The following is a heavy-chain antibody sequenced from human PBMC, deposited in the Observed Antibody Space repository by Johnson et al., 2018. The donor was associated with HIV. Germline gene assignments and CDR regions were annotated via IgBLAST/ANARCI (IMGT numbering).Heavy chain of an antibody. CDR3: ARAPLGYCSSSTCITDAFDV. J-gene: IGHJ3*01. Sequence: QVQLVESGGGLVKPGGSLRLSCAASGFTFSDYYMSWIRQAQGKGLEWVSYISSSGSTIYYADSVKGRFTISRDNAKNTLYLQMNSLRAEDTAVYYCARAPLGYCSSSTCITDAFDVWGQGTMVTVSS. CDR1: GFTFSDYY. V-gene: IGHV3-11*04. CDR2: ISSSGSTI. D-gene: IGHD2-2*01.